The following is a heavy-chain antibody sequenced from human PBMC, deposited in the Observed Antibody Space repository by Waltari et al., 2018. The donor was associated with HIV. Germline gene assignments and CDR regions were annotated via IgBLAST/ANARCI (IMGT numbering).Heavy chain of an antibody. J-gene: IGHJ6*02. Sequence: QVQLVQSGAEVKKPGSSVKVSCKASGGTVSSSDICWVRQAPGQGLEWMGAIIPLFGEANYAQKFQGRLTITADESTSTAYMELSSLRSEDTAVYYCARVPDRSGYQRYAMDVWGQGTTVTVS. CDR1: GGTVSSSD. V-gene: IGHV1-69*01. D-gene: IGHD3-22*01. CDR2: IIPLFGEA. CDR3: ARVPDRSGYQRYAMDV.